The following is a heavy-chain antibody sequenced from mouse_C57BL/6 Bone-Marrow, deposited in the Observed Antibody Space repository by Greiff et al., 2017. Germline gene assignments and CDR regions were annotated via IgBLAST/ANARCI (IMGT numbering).Heavy chain of an antibody. J-gene: IGHJ4*01. CDR3: TRDYYYGSSGDGMDY. CDR1: GFTFSSYA. V-gene: IGHV5-9-1*02. D-gene: IGHD1-1*01. Sequence: EVMLVESGEGLVKPGGSLKLSCAASGFTFSSYAMSWVRQTPEKRLEWVAYISSGGDYIYYADTVKGRFTISSDNARNTLYLQLSSLKLENTAMYYCTRDYYYGSSGDGMDYWGQGTSVTVSS. CDR2: ISSGGDYI.